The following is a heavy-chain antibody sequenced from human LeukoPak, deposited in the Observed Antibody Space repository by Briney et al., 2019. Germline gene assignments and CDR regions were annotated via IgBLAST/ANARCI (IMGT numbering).Heavy chain of an antibody. Sequence: GGSLRLSCAASGYTFSSYAMSWVRQAPGKGLEWVSAIRDSGSSTHYADSVKGRFTTSRDNSKNTLFLQMNSLRAEDTAIYYCAKYGPQDSGSSHFDYWGQGALVTVSS. CDR3: AKYGPQDSGSSHFDY. J-gene: IGHJ4*02. CDR1: GYTFSSYA. CDR2: IRDSGSST. V-gene: IGHV3-23*01. D-gene: IGHD1-26*01.